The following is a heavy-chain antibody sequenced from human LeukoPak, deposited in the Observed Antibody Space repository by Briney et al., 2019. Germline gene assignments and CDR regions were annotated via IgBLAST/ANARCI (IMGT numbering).Heavy chain of an antibody. J-gene: IGHJ5*02. CDR1: GYTFTGYY. CDR2: INPNSGGT. V-gene: IGHV1-2*02. Sequence: GASVKVSCKASGYTFTGYYMHWVRQAPGQGLEWMGWINPNSGGTNYARKFQGRVTMTTDTSMSTAYMELSRLTSDDTAVYYCARAGGRSWFDPWGQGTLVTVSS. CDR3: ARAGGRSWFDP.